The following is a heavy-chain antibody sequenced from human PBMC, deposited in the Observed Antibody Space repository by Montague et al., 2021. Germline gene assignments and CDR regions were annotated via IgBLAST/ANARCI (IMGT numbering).Heavy chain of an antibody. J-gene: IGHJ4*02. D-gene: IGHD3-9*01. CDR1: GFIFSTHE. Sequence: SLRLSCAASGFIFSTHEMHWVRQAPGKGLEWVSYISSSSTSIYYAGSVQGRFTVSRDDAKNSLYLQMNYLRAEDTAVYYCAFWGDILTGYYKADSWGQGTLVTVSS. CDR3: AFWGDILTGYYKADS. V-gene: IGHV3-48*03. CDR2: ISSSSTSI.